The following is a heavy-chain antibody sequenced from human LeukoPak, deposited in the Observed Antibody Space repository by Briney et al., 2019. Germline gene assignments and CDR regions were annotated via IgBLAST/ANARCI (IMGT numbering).Heavy chain of an antibody. J-gene: IGHJ4*02. CDR2: ISAYNGNT. CDR1: GYTFTSYG. Sequence: ASVKVSCKASGYTFTSYGISWVRQAPGQGLEWMGWISAYNGNTNYAQKLQGRVTMTTDTSTSTAYMELRSLRSDDTAVYYCARVALEPYCGGDCYPFDYWGQGTLVTVSS. D-gene: IGHD2-21*02. V-gene: IGHV1-18*01. CDR3: ARVALEPYCGGDCYPFDY.